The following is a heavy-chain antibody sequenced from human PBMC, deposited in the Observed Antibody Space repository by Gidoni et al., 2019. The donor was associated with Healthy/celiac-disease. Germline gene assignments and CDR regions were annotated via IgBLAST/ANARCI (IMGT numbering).Heavy chain of an antibody. CDR1: GFTFTSYG. V-gene: IGHV3-30*18. J-gene: IGHJ4*02. CDR3: AKSWTYGDVKGISDY. CDR2: ISYDGSNK. D-gene: IGHD4-17*01. Sequence: QVLLVVSWGGVVQPGRSLRLSCAASGFTFTSYGMHWVRHAPGKGLEWVAVISYDGSNKYYADSVKSRFTISRDKSKNTLYLQMNSLRTEDTAVDYCAKSWTYGDVKGISDYWGQGTLVTVSS.